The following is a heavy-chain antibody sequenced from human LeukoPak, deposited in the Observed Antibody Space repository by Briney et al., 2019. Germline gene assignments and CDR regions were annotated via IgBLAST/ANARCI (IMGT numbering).Heavy chain of an antibody. Sequence: GASVKVSCKASGGTFSSYAISWVRQAPGQGLEWMGIIYPGDSDTRYSPSFQGQVTISADKSISTAYLQWSSLKASDTAMYYCVLKLAAAGFDYWGQGTLVTVSS. CDR3: VLKLAAAGFDY. V-gene: IGHV5-51*01. CDR2: IYPGDSDT. J-gene: IGHJ4*02. CDR1: GGTFSSYA. D-gene: IGHD6-13*01.